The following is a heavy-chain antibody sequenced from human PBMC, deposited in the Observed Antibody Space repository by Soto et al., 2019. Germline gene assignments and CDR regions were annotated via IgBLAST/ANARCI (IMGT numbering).Heavy chain of an antibody. CDR1: GGSFSGYY. J-gene: IGHJ5*02. V-gene: IGHV4-34*01. Sequence: SETLSLTCAVYGGSFSGYYWSWIRQPPGKGLEWIGEINHSGSTNYNPSLKSRVTISVDTSKNQFSLKLSSVTAADTAVYYCARAGRGKTRADIVVVPAYRRANWFDPWGQGTLVTVSS. CDR3: ARAGRGKTRADIVVVPAYRRANWFDP. CDR2: INHSGST. D-gene: IGHD2-2*01.